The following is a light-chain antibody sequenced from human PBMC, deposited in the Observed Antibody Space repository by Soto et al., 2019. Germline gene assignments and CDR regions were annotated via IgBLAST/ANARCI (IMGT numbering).Light chain of an antibody. V-gene: IGKV3-20*01. J-gene: IGKJ1*01. CDR1: QSVSSSY. CDR2: DAS. CDR3: QQYGSSPRT. Sequence: ENELTQSPGTLSLSPRERATLSCRASQSVSSSYLAWYQQKPGQAPRLLIYDASSRATGIPDRFSGSGSGTDFTLTISRLEPEDFAVYFCQQYGSSPRTFGQGTKVEIK.